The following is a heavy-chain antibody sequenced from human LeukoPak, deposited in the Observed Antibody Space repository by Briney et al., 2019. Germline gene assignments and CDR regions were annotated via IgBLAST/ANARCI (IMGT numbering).Heavy chain of an antibody. Sequence: GGSLRLSCAASGFTFSNAWMSWVRQAPGKGLEWVGRIKSKTDGGTTDYAAPVKGRFTISRDDSKNTLYLQMNSLKTEDTAVYYCTTVIAAAENGAFDIWGQGTMVTVSS. CDR1: GFTFSNAW. V-gene: IGHV3-15*01. CDR2: IKSKTDGGTT. D-gene: IGHD6-13*01. J-gene: IGHJ3*02. CDR3: TTVIAAAENGAFDI.